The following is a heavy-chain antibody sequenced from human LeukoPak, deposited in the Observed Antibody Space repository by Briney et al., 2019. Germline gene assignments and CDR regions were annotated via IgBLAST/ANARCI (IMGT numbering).Heavy chain of an antibody. CDR1: GFTFSSYG. CDR2: VSYDGSNK. J-gene: IGHJ6*03. V-gene: IGHV3-30*18. CDR3: AKDPGSYGLLRLRYYYYYYYYMDV. Sequence: GGSLRLSCAASGFTFSSYGMHWVRQAPGKGLEWVAVVSYDGSNKYYADSVKGRFTISRDNSKNTLYLQMNSLRAEDTAVYYCAKDPGSYGLLRLRYYYYYYYYMDVWGKGTTATVSS. D-gene: IGHD3-10*01.